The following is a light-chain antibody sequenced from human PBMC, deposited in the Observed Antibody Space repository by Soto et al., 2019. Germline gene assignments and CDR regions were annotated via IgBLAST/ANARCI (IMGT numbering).Light chain of an antibody. CDR1: QSVSSNY. CDR3: QQYGNSPPIT. Sequence: EIVLTQSPGTLSLSPGEAATLDCRACQSVSSNYLAWYQQKPGQAPRLLIYGASTRATGIPDRFSGSGSGTDFTLTISRLEPEDLAVYYCQQYGNSPPITSRGGTKVDI. CDR2: GAS. V-gene: IGKV3-20*01. J-gene: IGKJ4*01.